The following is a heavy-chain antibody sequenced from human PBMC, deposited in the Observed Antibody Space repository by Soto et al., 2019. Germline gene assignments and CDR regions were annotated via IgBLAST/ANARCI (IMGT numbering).Heavy chain of an antibody. Sequence: QVQLVESGGGVVQPGRSLRLSCAASGFTFSTYAMHWVRQAPGKGLEWVAVLSYDGSNKYYADSVNGRFTISRDNSKNTLYLQMNSLRAEDTAVYYCARVVPAAMYYYYGMDVWGQGTTVTVSS. V-gene: IGHV3-30*03. D-gene: IGHD2-2*01. J-gene: IGHJ6*02. CDR1: GFTFSTYA. CDR2: LSYDGSNK. CDR3: ARVVPAAMYYYYGMDV.